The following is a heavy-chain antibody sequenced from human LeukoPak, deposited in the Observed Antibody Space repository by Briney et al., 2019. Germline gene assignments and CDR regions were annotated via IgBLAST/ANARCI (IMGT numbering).Heavy chain of an antibody. V-gene: IGHV3-30*03. CDR2: MSYDGSNK. CDR3: ARDPSPGTGYCSGGSCYPHYYYGMDV. D-gene: IGHD2-15*01. Sequence: PGGSLRLSCAASGFTFSSYGMHWVRQAPGKGLEWVAVMSYDGSNKYYADSVKGRFTISRDNSKNTLYLQMNSLRAEDTAVYYCARDPSPGTGYCSGGSCYPHYYYGMDVWGQGTTVTVSS. CDR1: GFTFSSYG. J-gene: IGHJ6*02.